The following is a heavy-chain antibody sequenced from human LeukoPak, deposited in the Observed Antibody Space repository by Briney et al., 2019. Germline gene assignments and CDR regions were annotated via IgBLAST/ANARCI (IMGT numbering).Heavy chain of an antibody. Sequence: SETLSLTCTVSGGSISSYYWSWIRQPPGKGLEWIGYIYYSGSTNYNPSLKSRVTISVDTSKYQSSLKLSSVTAADTAVYYCARGVDTAMDYYYYYGMDVWGQGTTVTVSS. V-gene: IGHV4-59*08. D-gene: IGHD5-18*01. CDR1: GGSISSYY. CDR2: IYYSGST. J-gene: IGHJ6*02. CDR3: ARGVDTAMDYYYYYGMDV.